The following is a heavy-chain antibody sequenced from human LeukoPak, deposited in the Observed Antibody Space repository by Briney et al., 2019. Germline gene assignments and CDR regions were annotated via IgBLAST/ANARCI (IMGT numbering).Heavy chain of an antibody. CDR3: SNGIDSNPY. J-gene: IGHJ4*02. V-gene: IGHV3-7*01. D-gene: IGHD6-13*01. CDR2: INPDGDGE. CDR1: GFTFTSYW. Sequence: GGSLRLSCAASGFTFTSYWMAWVREAPGRGLEWVANINPDGDGEYYLDSVRGRFTISRDNAKNSVYLQMSSLRAEDTAVYFCSNGIDSNPYWGQGTLVTVSS.